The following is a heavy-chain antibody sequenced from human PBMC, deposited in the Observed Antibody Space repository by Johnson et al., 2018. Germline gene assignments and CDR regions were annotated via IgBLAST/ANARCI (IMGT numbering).Heavy chain of an antibody. Sequence: QVELVQSGGGVVQPGRSPRLSCAASGFTFSSYGMHWVRQAPGKGLEWVAVISYDGSNKYYADSVKGRFTISRDNSKNTLYLQMNSLRAEDTALYHCARQLGYCSSTSCYHAFDIWGQGTMVTVSS. CDR3: ARQLGYCSSTSCYHAFDI. V-gene: IGHV3-30*03. J-gene: IGHJ3*02. D-gene: IGHD2-2*01. CDR2: ISYDGSNK. CDR1: GFTFSSYG.